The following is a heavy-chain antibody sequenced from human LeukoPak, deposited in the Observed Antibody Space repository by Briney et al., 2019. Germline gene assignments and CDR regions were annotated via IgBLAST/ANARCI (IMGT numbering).Heavy chain of an antibody. Sequence: GGSLRLSCAASGFTFSNYAMHWVRQAPGKGLEWVAIISFDGSDKYYADSVKGRFSISRDNSQNTLFLQMNSLRAEDTAIYYRARYIAVAGSHYFYGMDVWGQGTTVTVSS. V-gene: IGHV3-30-3*01. CDR2: ISFDGSDK. CDR3: ARYIAVAGSHYFYGMDV. J-gene: IGHJ6*02. CDR1: GFTFSNYA. D-gene: IGHD6-19*01.